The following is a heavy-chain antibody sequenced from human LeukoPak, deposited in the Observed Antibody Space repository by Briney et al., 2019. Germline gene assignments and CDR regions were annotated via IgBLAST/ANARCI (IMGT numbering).Heavy chain of an antibody. V-gene: IGHV3-64*01. CDR3: ARAVGNTWSFEY. Sequence: GGSLRLSCAASGFTFSDYAMHWVRQAPGKGLEYVSATSTNGGNTYYANSVKGRFTISRDNSKNMLYLQMGSLRADDMAVYYCARAVGNTWSFEYWGQGTLVTVSS. D-gene: IGHD6-13*01. CDR1: GFTFSDYA. J-gene: IGHJ4*02. CDR2: TSTNGGNT.